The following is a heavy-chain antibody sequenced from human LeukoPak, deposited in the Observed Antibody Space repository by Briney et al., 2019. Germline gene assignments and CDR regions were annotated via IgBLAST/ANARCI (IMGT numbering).Heavy chain of an antibody. CDR1: GYTFTDYY. CDR2: IIPFLDIA. D-gene: IGHD3-10*01. Sequence: SVKVSCKTSGYTFTDYYIHWVRQAPGQGLEWMGRIIPFLDIANYAQKFQGRVTITADKSTTTAYMELSSLRSEDTAMYYCARDTLPQFTYFDFWGQGTLVTVSS. J-gene: IGHJ4*02. V-gene: IGHV1-69*04. CDR3: ARDTLPQFTYFDF.